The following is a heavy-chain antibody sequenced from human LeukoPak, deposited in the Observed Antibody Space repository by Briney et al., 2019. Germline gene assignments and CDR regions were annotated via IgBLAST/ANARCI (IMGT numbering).Heavy chain of an antibody. CDR2: ISSSSSTI. CDR1: GFTFSSYS. CDR3: ARELRGGFDP. Sequence: KPGGSLRLFCAASGFTFSSYSMNWVRQAPGKGLEWVSYISSSSSTIYYADSVKGRFTISRDNAKNSLYLQMNSLRAEDTAVYYCARELRGGFDPWGQGTLVTVSS. J-gene: IGHJ5*02. D-gene: IGHD2-21*01. V-gene: IGHV3-48*01.